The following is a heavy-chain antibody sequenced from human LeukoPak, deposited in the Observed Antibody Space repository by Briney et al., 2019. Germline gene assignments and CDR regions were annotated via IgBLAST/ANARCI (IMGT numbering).Heavy chain of an antibody. V-gene: IGHV3-72*01. CDR2: TRNKANSYTT. J-gene: IGHJ4*02. Sequence: GGSLRLSCAASGFTLSDHYMDWVRKAPGKGLQWVGRTRNKANSYTTEYAASVKGRFTISRDDSKKSLYLQMNSLKTEDTAVYYCVRVGRNYPFDYWGQGTLVTVSS. D-gene: IGHD5-24*01. CDR3: VRVGRNYPFDY. CDR1: GFTLSDHY.